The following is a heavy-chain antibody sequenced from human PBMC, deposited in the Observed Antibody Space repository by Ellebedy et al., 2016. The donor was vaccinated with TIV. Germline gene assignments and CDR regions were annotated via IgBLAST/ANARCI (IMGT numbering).Heavy chain of an antibody. CDR2: INPSGGST. J-gene: IGHJ4*02. CDR3: ARDEGGRGGYGDY. D-gene: IGHD5-24*01. V-gene: IGHV1-46*01. Sequence: AASVKVSCKASGYTFTSYYMHWVRQAPGQGLEWMGIINPSGGSTSYAQKFQGRITMTRDTSTSTVYIELSSLRSEDTAVYYCARDEGGRGGYGDYWGQGTLVTVSS. CDR1: GYTFTSYY.